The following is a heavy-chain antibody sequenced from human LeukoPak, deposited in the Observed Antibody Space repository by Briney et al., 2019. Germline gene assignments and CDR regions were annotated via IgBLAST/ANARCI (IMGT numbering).Heavy chain of an antibody. CDR1: GFTFDDYG. J-gene: IGHJ4*02. Sequence: GGSLRLSCAASGFTFDDYGMSWVRQAPGKGLEWVSGINWNGGSTGYADSVKGRFTISRDNAKNSLYLQMNSLRAEDTAVYYCANDRDCSGGSCYSDRWGQGTLVTVSS. D-gene: IGHD2-15*01. V-gene: IGHV3-20*04. CDR3: ANDRDCSGGSCYSDR. CDR2: INWNGGST.